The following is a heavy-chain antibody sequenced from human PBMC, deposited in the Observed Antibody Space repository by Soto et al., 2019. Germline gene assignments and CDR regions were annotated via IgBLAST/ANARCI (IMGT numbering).Heavy chain of an antibody. J-gene: IGHJ4*02. CDR2: ISSSSSYI. Sequence: PGGSLRLSCAASGFTFSSYSMNWVRQAPGKGLEWVSSISSSSSYIYYADSVKGRFTISRDNAKNSLYLQMNSLRAAATAVYYCARGGMPTNSKVDYWGQGTRGTVST. CDR1: GFTFSSYS. V-gene: IGHV3-21*01. CDR3: ARGGMPTNSKVDY. D-gene: IGHD1-1*01.